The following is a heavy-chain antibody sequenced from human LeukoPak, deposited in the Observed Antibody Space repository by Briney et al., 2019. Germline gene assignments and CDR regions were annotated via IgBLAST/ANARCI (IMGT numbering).Heavy chain of an antibody. J-gene: IGHJ4*02. CDR2: IRYDGSNK. D-gene: IGHD4-17*01. CDR3: AKDRGDYEPVAGHFDY. Sequence: PGGSLRLSCAASGFTFSSYWMSWVRQAPGKGLEWVAFIRYDGSNKYYADSVKGRFTISRDNSKNTLYLQMNSLRAEDTAVYYCAKDRGDYEPVAGHFDYWGQGTLVTVSS. CDR1: GFTFSSYW. V-gene: IGHV3-30*02.